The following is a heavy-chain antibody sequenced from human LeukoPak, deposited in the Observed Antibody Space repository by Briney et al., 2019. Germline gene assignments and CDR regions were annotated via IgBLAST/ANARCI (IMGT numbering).Heavy chain of an antibody. V-gene: IGHV3-30*18. CDR1: GFTFSSYG. CDR3: AKDDSNLISLPDY. J-gene: IGHJ4*02. CDR2: ISYDGSNK. D-gene: IGHD4-11*01. Sequence: PGGSLRLSCAASGFTFSSYGMHWVRQAPGKGLEWVAVISYDGSNKYYADSVKGRFTISRDNSKNTLYPQMNSLRAEDTAVYYCAKDDSNLISLPDYWGQGTLVTVSS.